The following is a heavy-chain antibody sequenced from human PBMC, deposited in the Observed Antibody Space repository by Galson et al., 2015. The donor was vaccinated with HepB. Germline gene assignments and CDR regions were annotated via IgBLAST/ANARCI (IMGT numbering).Heavy chain of an antibody. CDR2: IDPSDSYT. D-gene: IGHD6-13*01. V-gene: IGHV5-10-1*01. CDR1: GYSFTSYW. Sequence: QSGAEVKKPGESLRISCKGSGYSFTSYWISWVRQMPGKGLEWMGRIDPSDSYTNYSPSFQGHVTISADKSISTAYLQWSSLKASDTAMYYCARQRTPYSSSWTDWYGMDVWGQGTTVTVSS. J-gene: IGHJ6*02. CDR3: ARQRTPYSSSWTDWYGMDV.